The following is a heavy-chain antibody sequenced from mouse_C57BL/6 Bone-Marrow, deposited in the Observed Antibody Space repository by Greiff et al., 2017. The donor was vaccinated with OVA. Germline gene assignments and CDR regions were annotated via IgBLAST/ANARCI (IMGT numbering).Heavy chain of an antibody. D-gene: IGHD2-4*01. CDR1: GFSLSTSGMG. J-gene: IGHJ2*01. CDR3: ARSYDYDEGAYYFDY. CDR2: IYWDDDK. V-gene: IGHV8-12*01. Sequence: QVTLKVCGPGILQSSQTLSLTCSFSGFSLSTSGMGVSWIRQPSGKGLEWLAHIYWDDDKRYNPSLKSRLTISKDTSRNQVFLKITSVDTADTATYYCARSYDYDEGAYYFDYWGQGTTLTVSS.